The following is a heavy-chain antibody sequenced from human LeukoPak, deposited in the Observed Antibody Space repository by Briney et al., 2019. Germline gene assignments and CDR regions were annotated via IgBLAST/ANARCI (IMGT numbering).Heavy chain of an antibody. CDR1: GGSMSSSSYY. Sequence: SETLSLTCTVSGGSMSSSSYYWGWIRQPPGKGLQWIGSIYYSGSTYYNPSLKSRVTISVDTSKKHFSLKLSSVTAADTAVYYCARHFSSGEFYYGMDVWGQGTTVTVSS. V-gene: IGHV4-39*01. CDR2: IYYSGST. D-gene: IGHD3-3*01. CDR3: ARHFSSGEFYYGMDV. J-gene: IGHJ6*02.